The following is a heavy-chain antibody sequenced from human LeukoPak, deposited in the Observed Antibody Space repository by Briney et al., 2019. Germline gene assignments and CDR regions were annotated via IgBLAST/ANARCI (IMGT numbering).Heavy chain of an antibody. CDR2: IYHSGST. CDR3: ARQTPETLDY. V-gene: IGHV4-38-2*01. J-gene: IGHJ4*02. CDR1: GYSISSGYY. Sequence: SETLTLTCAVSGYSISSGYYWGWIRQPPGKGLEWIGSIYHSGSTYYNPSLKSRVTISVDTSKNQFSLKLSSVTAADTAVYYCARQTPETLDYWGQGTLVTVSS.